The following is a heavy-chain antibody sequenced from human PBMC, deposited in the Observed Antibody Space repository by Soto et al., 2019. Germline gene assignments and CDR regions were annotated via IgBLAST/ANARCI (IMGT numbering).Heavy chain of an antibody. CDR3: ASAVSTVTTENFDY. Sequence: QVQLVQSGAEVKKPGSSVKVSCNASGGTFSSYAISWVRQAPGQGVEWMGGIIPIFGTANYAQKFQGRVTITADESTSTAYMELSSLRSEDTAVYYCASAVSTVTTENFDYWGQGTLVTVSS. CDR1: GGTFSSYA. CDR2: IIPIFGTA. J-gene: IGHJ4*02. D-gene: IGHD4-17*01. V-gene: IGHV1-69*12.